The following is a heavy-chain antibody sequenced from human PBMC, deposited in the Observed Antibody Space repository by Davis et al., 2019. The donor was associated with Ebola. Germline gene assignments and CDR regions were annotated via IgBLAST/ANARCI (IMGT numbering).Heavy chain of an antibody. CDR2: ISVYNGNT. CDR1: GYTFKNYA. Sequence: ASVKVSCKASGYTFKNYAISWVRQAPGQGLEWMGWISVYNGNTNYAQKLQGRVTMTTDTSTSTAYMELRSLRSDDTAVYYCARDAMLYYDILTGYGGGMDVWGKGTTVTVSS. V-gene: IGHV1-18*01. CDR3: ARDAMLYYDILTGYGGGMDV. D-gene: IGHD3-9*01. J-gene: IGHJ6*04.